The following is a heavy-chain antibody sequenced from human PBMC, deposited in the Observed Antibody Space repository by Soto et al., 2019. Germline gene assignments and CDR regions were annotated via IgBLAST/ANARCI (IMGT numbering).Heavy chain of an antibody. J-gene: IGHJ5*02. CDR2: IYYSGST. Sequence: QLQLQESGPGLVQPSETLSLTCTVSGVSISSSTYYWGWIRQPPGKGLEWIGSIYYSGSTYYNPSLKSRVTLSVDTSKNQFSLKLSSVTAADTALYYCARHIGDYEGYWFDPWGQGTLVTVSS. V-gene: IGHV4-39*01. CDR3: ARHIGDYEGYWFDP. CDR1: GVSISSSTYY. D-gene: IGHD4-17*01.